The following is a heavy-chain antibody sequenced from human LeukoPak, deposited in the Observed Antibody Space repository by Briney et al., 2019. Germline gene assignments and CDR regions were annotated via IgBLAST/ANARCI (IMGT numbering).Heavy chain of an antibody. D-gene: IGHD7-27*01. V-gene: IGHV3-23*01. CDR1: GFTFNTYA. CDR2: ISGSAGNT. J-gene: IGHJ4*02. CDR3: AKDGGLWVSAHWGDS. Sequence: SGGSLRLSCAASGFTFNTYAMSWVRQAPGKGLEWVSGISGSAGNTYYADSVKGRFTVSRDNSKNTLFLQMNSLRAEDTAVYYCAKDGGLWVSAHWGDSWGRGTLVIVSS.